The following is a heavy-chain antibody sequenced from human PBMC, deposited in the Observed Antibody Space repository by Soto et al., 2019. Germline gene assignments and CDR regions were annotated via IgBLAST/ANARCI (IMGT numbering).Heavy chain of an antibody. J-gene: IGHJ4*02. V-gene: IGHV3-23*01. Sequence: ESMSLACTACGLTFSSYIMNWVRQDTGKGLEWISTITADGGGTFYADSVKGRFTISRDNSKNTLYLQMDNLRAEDTALYYCAKDRGGSGWPEFDFCGQGTHVTVSS. D-gene: IGHD6-19*01. CDR3: AKDRGGSGWPEFDF. CDR2: ITADGGGT. CDR1: GLTFSSYI.